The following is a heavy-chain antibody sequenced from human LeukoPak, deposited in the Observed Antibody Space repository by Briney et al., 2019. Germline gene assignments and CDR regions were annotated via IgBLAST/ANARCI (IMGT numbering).Heavy chain of an antibody. J-gene: IGHJ4*02. Sequence: PSETLSLTCTVSGGSISSYYWSWVRQPPGKGLEWIGYIYYSGSTKYNPSLKSRVTISVDASKTQFSLKLNSVTAADTAVYYCARGSRELYYFDYWGQGTLVTVSS. D-gene: IGHD1-7*01. CDR1: GGSISSYY. CDR2: IYYSGST. CDR3: ARGSRELYYFDY. V-gene: IGHV4-59*01.